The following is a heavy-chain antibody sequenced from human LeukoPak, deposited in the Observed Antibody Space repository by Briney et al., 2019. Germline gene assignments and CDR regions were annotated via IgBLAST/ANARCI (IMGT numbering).Heavy chain of an antibody. J-gene: IGHJ5*02. D-gene: IGHD2-15*01. Sequence: ASVKVSCKASGYTFTGYYMHWVRQAPGQGLEWMGVITPSGGSTTYAQNFQGRVTLTRDTSTSTVYMVLSSLKPGDTAVYYCTREALRGAGSAWNWFDPWGQGTLVSVSS. CDR2: ITPSGGST. CDR1: GYTFTGYY. CDR3: TREALRGAGSAWNWFDP. V-gene: IGHV1-46*01.